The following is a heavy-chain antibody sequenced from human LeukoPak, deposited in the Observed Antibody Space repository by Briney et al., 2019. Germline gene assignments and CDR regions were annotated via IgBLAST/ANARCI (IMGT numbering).Heavy chain of an antibody. V-gene: IGHV3-23*01. J-gene: IGHJ4*02. D-gene: IGHD5-12*01. CDR1: GFTFSSNP. CDR3: ATTKPARRYFDY. CDR2: ISGSGAST. Sequence: GGSLRLSCAGSGFTFSSNPLCWVRQAPGKGLEWVSAISGSGASTYYGDSVRGRFTISRDNSKNTLYLQMNTLRADDTAVYYCATTKPARRYFDYWGQGILVTVSS.